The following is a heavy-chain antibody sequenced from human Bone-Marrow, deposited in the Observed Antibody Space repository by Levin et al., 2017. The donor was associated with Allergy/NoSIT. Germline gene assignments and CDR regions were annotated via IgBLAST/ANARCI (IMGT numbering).Heavy chain of an antibody. CDR2: ISYDGSNK. V-gene: IGHV3-30*18. Sequence: GESLKISCAASGFNLSSFGMHWVRQAPGKGLEWVAVISYDGSNKYYVDSVKGRFTISRDNSKNTLYLQMNSLRAEDTAVYYCAKEDYGDYVLDYWGPGTLLTVDS. D-gene: IGHD4-17*01. J-gene: IGHJ4*02. CDR1: GFNLSSFG. CDR3: AKEDYGDYVLDY.